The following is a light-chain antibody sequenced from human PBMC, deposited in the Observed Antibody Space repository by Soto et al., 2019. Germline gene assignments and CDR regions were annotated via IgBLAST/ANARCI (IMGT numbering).Light chain of an antibody. Sequence: DLQMTQSPSSVSASVGDRVTISCRARQTLSNRVAWYQQKPGEPPKLLIFHASNLLSGVPSRFSGSGSGTDFTLSISSVQPEDFAIYYCQQANSFPPTFAQGTKLEIK. V-gene: IGKV1-12*01. CDR3: QQANSFPPT. J-gene: IGKJ2*01. CDR1: QTLSNR. CDR2: HAS.